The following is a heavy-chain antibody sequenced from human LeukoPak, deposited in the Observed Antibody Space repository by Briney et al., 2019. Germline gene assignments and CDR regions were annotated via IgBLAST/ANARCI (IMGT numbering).Heavy chain of an antibody. D-gene: IGHD4-17*01. J-gene: IGHJ4*02. CDR2: IYGSGGIT. CDR3: AKAHGPAAPHPDY. Sequence: GGSLRLSCAASGFTFSYYAMTGVRQAPGKGPEWVSGIYGSGGITYYADSVKGRFTFSRDDSKNTLYVQMNSLRAEDTAVYYCAKAHGPAAPHPDYWGQGTLVTVSS. CDR1: GFTFSYYA. V-gene: IGHV3-23*01.